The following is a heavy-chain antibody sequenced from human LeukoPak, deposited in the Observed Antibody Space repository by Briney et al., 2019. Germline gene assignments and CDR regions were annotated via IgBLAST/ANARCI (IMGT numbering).Heavy chain of an antibody. Sequence: PGESLRLSCAASGFTSTTYAMSWVRQAPGKGLEWVSAITGTGGTTYYADSVKGRFTISRDNAKNTLYLQMNSLRAEDTAVYYCAKSKSSGWYYFDYWGQGTLVTVSS. D-gene: IGHD6-19*01. CDR1: GFTSTTYA. CDR3: AKSKSSGWYYFDY. CDR2: ITGTGGTT. V-gene: IGHV3-23*01. J-gene: IGHJ4*02.